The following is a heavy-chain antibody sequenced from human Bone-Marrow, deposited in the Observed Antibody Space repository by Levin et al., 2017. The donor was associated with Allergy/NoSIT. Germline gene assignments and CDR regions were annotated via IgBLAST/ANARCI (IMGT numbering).Heavy chain of an antibody. D-gene: IGHD6-19*01. CDR3: ARDSVIAVAVWFDP. CDR2: IYTSGST. V-gene: IGHV4-4*07. Sequence: PSETLSLTCTVSGGSISSYYWSWIRQPAGKGLEWIGRIYTSGSTNYNPSLKSRVTMSVDTSKNQFSLKLSSVTAADTAVYYCARDSVIAVAVWFDPWGQGTLVTVSS. J-gene: IGHJ5*02. CDR1: GGSISSYY.